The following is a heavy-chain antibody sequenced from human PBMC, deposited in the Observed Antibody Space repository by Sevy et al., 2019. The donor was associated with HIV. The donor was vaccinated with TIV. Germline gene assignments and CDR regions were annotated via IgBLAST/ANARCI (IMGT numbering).Heavy chain of an antibody. D-gene: IGHD6-13*01. V-gene: IGHV4-31*03. CDR3: ARAEISNGIAAAGTSCADWFDP. J-gene: IGHJ5*02. CDR1: GGSISSGGYY. Sequence: SETLSLTCTVSGGSISSGGYYWSWIRQHPGKGLEWIGYIYYSGSTYYNPSLKSRVTISVDTSKNQFSLKLSSVTAADTAVYYCARAEISNGIAAAGTSCADWFDPWGQGTLVTVSS. CDR2: IYYSGST.